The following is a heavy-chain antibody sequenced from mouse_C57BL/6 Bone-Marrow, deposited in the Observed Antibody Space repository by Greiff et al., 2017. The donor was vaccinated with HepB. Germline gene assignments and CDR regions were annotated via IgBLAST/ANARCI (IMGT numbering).Heavy chain of an antibody. J-gene: IGHJ3*01. CDR3: TGHKAWFAY. Sequence: EVKVEESGGGLVQPGGSMKLSCVASGFTFSNYWMNWVRQSPEKGLEWVAQIRLKSDNYATHYAESVKGRFTISRDDSKSSVYLQMNNLRAEDTGIYYCTGHKAWFAYWGQGTLVTVSA. CDR1: GFTFSNYW. CDR2: IRLKSDNYAT. V-gene: IGHV6-3*01.